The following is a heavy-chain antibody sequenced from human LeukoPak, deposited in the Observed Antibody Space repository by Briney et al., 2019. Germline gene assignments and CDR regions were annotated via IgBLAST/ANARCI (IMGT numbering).Heavy chain of an antibody. J-gene: IGHJ4*02. D-gene: IGHD3-10*01. Sequence: GASVKVSCKASEGTFSSYAISWVRQAPGQGLEWMGRIIPIFGTANYAQKFQGRVTITTDESTSTAYMELSSLRSEDTAVYYCARSLRFGEFPFDYWGQGTLVTVSS. CDR3: ARSLRFGEFPFDY. CDR1: EGTFSSYA. CDR2: IIPIFGTA. V-gene: IGHV1-69*05.